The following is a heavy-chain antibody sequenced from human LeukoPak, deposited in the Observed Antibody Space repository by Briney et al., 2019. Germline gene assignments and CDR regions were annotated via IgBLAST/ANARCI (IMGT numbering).Heavy chain of an antibody. CDR3: ARVSYDFWSGYYTSNWFDP. V-gene: IGHV4-31*03. CDR2: IYYSGST. Sequence: SETLSLTCTVSGGSISSGGYYWSWIRQHPGQGLEWIGYIYYSGSTYYNPSLKSRVTISVDTSKNQFSLKLSSVTAADTAVYYCARVSYDFWSGYYTSNWFDPWGQGTLVTVSS. D-gene: IGHD3-3*01. CDR1: GGSISSGGYY. J-gene: IGHJ5*02.